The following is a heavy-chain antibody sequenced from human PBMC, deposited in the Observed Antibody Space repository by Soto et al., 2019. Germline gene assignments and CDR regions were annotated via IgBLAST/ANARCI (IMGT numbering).Heavy chain of an antibody. CDR2: INHSGST. CDR3: ARGGVSENWFDP. D-gene: IGHD6-6*01. CDR1: GGSFSGYY. J-gene: IGHJ5*02. V-gene: IGHV4-34*01. Sequence: PSETLSLTCAVYGGSFSGYYWSWIRQPPGKGLEWIEEINHSGSTNYNPSLKSRVTISVDTSKNQFSLKLSSVTAADTAVYYCARGGVSENWFDPWGQGTLVTVSS.